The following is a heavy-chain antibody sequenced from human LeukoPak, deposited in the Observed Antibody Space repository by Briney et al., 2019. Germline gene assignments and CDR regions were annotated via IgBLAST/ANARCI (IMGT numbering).Heavy chain of an antibody. J-gene: IGHJ4*02. V-gene: IGHV4-39*07. CDR1: GGSISSGDYY. Sequence: SETLSLTCTVSGGSISSGDYYWSWIRQPPGKGLEWIGEINHSGSTNYNPSLKSRVTISVDTSKNQFSLKLSSVTAADTAVYYCARGFYSSGWLYWGQGTLVTVSS. CDR3: ARGFYSSGWLY. D-gene: IGHD6-19*01. CDR2: INHSGST.